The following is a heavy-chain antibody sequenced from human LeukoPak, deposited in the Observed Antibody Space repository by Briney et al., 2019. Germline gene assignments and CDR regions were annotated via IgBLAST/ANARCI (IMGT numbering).Heavy chain of an antibody. CDR3: ARAVAGDY. D-gene: IGHD6-19*01. CDR2: IYHSGST. J-gene: IGHJ4*02. V-gene: IGHV4-39*07. Sequence: ASETLSLTCTVSGGSISTSNYYWGWIRQPPGKGLEWIGSIYHSGSTYYNPSLKSRVTISVDTSKNQFSLKLSSVTAADTAVYYCARAVAGDYWGQGTLVTVSS. CDR1: GGSISTSNYY.